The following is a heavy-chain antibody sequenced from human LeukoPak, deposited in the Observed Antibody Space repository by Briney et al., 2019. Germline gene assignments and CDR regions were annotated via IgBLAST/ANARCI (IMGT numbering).Heavy chain of an antibody. CDR1: GGSISSYY. V-gene: IGHV4-59*08. CDR3: ARNTAMVIDWFDP. J-gene: IGHJ5*02. CDR2: IYYSGST. D-gene: IGHD5-18*01. Sequence: KPSETLSLTCTVSGGSISSYYWSLIRQPPGKGLEWIGYIYYSGSTNYNPSLKSRVTISVDTSKNQFSLKLSSVTAADTAVYYCARNTAMVIDWFDPWGQGTLVTVSS.